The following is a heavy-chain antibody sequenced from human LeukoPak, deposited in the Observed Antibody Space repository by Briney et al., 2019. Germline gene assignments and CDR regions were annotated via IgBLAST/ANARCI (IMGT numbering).Heavy chain of an antibody. V-gene: IGHV4-4*07. CDR2: IYTSGST. J-gene: IGHJ6*03. Sequence: PSETLSLTCTVSGGSISSYYWSWIRQPAGKGLEWIGRIYTSGSTNYNPSLKSRVTMSVDTSKNQFSLKLSSVTAADTAVYYCARAGPSMVRGVIKIRGPDTSNYYYMDVWGKGTTVTVSS. CDR1: GGSISSYY. D-gene: IGHD3-10*01. CDR3: ARAGPSMVRGVIKIRGPDTSNYYYMDV.